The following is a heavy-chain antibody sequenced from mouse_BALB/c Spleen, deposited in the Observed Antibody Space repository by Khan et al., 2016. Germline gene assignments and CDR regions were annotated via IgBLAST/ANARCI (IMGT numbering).Heavy chain of an antibody. V-gene: IGHV1-9*01. CDR3: AKGYYGNYDWYFDV. J-gene: IGHJ1*01. D-gene: IGHD2-1*01. CDR1: GYTFSSYW. CDR2: ILPGSGST. Sequence: QIQLVQSGAELMKPGASVKISCKATGYTFSSYWIEWVKQRPGHGLEWIGEILPGSGSTNYNEKFRGKATFTADTSSNTAYMQLSSLTSEDSAVYYCAKGYYGNYDWYFDVWGAGTTVTVSS.